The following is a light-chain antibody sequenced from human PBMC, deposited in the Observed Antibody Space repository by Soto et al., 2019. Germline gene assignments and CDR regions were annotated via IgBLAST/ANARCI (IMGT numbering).Light chain of an antibody. CDR3: QQRSNWPAYP. Sequence: EIVLTQSPATLSLSPGERATLSCRASQSVSSYLAWYQQKPGQAPRLLIYDASNRATGIPARFSGSGSGTDFTLTISRLVPEDFAVYYCQQRSNWPAYPFGQGTQLESK. V-gene: IGKV3-11*01. CDR2: DAS. J-gene: IGKJ2*01. CDR1: QSVSSY.